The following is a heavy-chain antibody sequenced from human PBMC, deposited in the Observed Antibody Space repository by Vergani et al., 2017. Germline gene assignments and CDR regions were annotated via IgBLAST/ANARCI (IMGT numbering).Heavy chain of an antibody. CDR2: ISAYNGNT. CDR3: ARHIAAARASYWYFDL. J-gene: IGHJ2*01. D-gene: IGHD6-13*01. CDR1: GYTFTGYY. Sequence: QVQLVQSGAEVKKPGASVKVSCKASGYTFTGYYMHWVRQAPGQGLEWMGWISAYNGNTNYAQKLQGRVTMTTDTSTSTAYMELRSLRSDDTAVYYCARHIAAARASYWYFDLWGRGTLVTVSS. V-gene: IGHV1-18*04.